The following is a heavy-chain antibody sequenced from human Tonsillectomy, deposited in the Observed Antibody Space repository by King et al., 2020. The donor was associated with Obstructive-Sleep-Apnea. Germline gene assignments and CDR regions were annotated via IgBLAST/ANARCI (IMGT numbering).Heavy chain of an antibody. CDR1: GYSFTTYW. J-gene: IGHJ4*02. CDR2: IDPSDSYT. D-gene: IGHD3-22*01. CDR3: ARHFSYDSSGYPYYFDY. Sequence: QLVQSGAEVKKPGESLRISCKGSGYSFTTYWISWVRQVPGKGLEWMGRIDPSDSYTNYSPSFQGHVTISADKSINTAYLQWSSLKASDTAMYYFARHFSYDSSGYPYYFDYWGQGTLVTVSS. V-gene: IGHV5-10-1*03.